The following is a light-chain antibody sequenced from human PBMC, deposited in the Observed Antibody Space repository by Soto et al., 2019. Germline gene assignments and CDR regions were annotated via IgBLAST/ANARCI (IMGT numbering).Light chain of an antibody. V-gene: IGKV1-27*01. Sequence: DIQMTQSPSSLSASVGDRVTIACRASQGISIYLAWYQQKPGKVPQLLIYDASTLQSAVASRFSGSGSGTDFTLTISGLQPEDVATYYCQKYNGVPLTFGGGTKVEIK. CDR3: QKYNGVPLT. CDR2: DAS. CDR1: QGISIY. J-gene: IGKJ4*01.